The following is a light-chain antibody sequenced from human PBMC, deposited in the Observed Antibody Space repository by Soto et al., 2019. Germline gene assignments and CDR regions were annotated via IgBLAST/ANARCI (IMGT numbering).Light chain of an antibody. J-gene: IGKJ1*01. CDR1: QTISSW. Sequence: DIQMTQSHSTLSGSVGDRVTITCRASQTISSWLAWYQQKPGKAPKLLIYKASTLKSGVPSRFSGSGSGTEFTLTISSLQPDDFATYYCQHYHSYSEAFGQGTNVELK. V-gene: IGKV1-5*03. CDR2: KAS. CDR3: QHYHSYSEA.